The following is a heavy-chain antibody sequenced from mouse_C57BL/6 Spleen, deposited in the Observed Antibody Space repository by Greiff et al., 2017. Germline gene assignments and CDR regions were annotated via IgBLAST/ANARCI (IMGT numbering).Heavy chain of an antibody. CDR3: ARNYYGSKGFAY. CDR1: GFTFSSYG. Sequence: EVMLVESGGDLVKPGGSLKLSCAASGFTFSSYGMSWVRQTPDKRLEWVATISSGGSYTYYPDSVKGRFTISRDNAKNTLYLQMSSLKSEDTALYYCARNYYGSKGFAYWGQGTLVTVSA. CDR2: ISSGGSYT. V-gene: IGHV5-6*01. J-gene: IGHJ3*01. D-gene: IGHD1-1*01.